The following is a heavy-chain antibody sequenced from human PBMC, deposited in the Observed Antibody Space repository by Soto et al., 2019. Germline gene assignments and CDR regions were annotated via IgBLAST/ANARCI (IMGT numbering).Heavy chain of an antibody. CDR3: AREPGYGLGAFDI. J-gene: IGHJ3*02. Sequence: SETLSLTCTVSGDTISSGGYYWAWIRQHPEKGQEWIGYIYYSGSTSYNPSFESRVSISVDTAKTHFSLNLNSATAADTAVLCCAREPGYGLGAFDIWGQGTLVTVSS. CDR2: IYYSGST. D-gene: IGHD5-18*01. CDR1: GDTISSGGYY. V-gene: IGHV4-31*03.